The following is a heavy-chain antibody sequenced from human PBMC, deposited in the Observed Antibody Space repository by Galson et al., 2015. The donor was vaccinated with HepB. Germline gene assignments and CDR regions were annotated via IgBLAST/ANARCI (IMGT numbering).Heavy chain of an antibody. Sequence: SVKVSCKASGGTFSSYAISWVRQAPGQGLEWMGRIIPILGIANYAQKFQGRVTITADKSTSTAYMELSSLRSEDTAVYYCASYYEEGSGSGVFDYWGQGTLVTVSS. CDR1: GGTFSSYA. D-gene: IGHD3-10*01. V-gene: IGHV1-69*04. CDR3: ASYYEEGSGSGVFDY. CDR2: IIPILGIA. J-gene: IGHJ4*02.